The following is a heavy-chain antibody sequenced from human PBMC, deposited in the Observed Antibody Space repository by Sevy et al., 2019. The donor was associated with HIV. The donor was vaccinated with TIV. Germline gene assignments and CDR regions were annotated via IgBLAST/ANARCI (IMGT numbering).Heavy chain of an antibody. CDR2: ISSSGSTI. CDR1: GFTFSDYY. Sequence: GSLRLSCAASGFTFSDYYMSWIRQAPGKGLEWVSYISSSGSTIYYAASVKGRFTISRDNAKNSLYLQMNSLRAEDTAVYYCARDFAVDGYSYYFDYWGQGTLVTVSS. D-gene: IGHD4-4*01. J-gene: IGHJ4*02. V-gene: IGHV3-11*01. CDR3: ARDFAVDGYSYYFDY.